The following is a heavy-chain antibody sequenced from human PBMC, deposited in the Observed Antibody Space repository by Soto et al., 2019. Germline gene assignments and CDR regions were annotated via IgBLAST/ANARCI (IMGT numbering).Heavy chain of an antibody. Sequence: VQLLESGGGLVQPGGSLRLSCAASGFTYSTYAMSWVRQAPGKGLEWVSALSGSGGNTYYADSVKGRFTISRDNFKKTLYLQMNSLRVEDTAVYYCAKGGYSSSSLDSWGQGSLITVSS. CDR3: AKGGYSSSSLDS. CDR2: LSGSGGNT. CDR1: GFTYSTYA. D-gene: IGHD6-6*01. V-gene: IGHV3-23*01. J-gene: IGHJ4*02.